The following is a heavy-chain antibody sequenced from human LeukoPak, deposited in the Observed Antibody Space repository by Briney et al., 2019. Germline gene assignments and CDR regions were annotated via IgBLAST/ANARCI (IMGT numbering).Heavy chain of an antibody. CDR3: ASLNSYCSSTSCYKGFDY. V-gene: IGHV4-30-4*08. CDR1: GGSISSGDYY. CDR2: IYYSGST. Sequence: PSQTLSLTCTVSGGSISSGDYYWSWIRQPPGKGLEWIGYIYYSGSTYYNPSLKSRVTISVDTSKNQFSLKLSSVTAADTAVYYCASLNSYCSSTSCYKGFDYWGQGTLVTVSS. J-gene: IGHJ4*02. D-gene: IGHD2-2*02.